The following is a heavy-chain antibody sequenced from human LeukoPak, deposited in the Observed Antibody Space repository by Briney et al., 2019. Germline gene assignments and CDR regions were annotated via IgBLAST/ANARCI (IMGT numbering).Heavy chain of an antibody. J-gene: IGHJ4*02. CDR2: IRYDGSNK. CDR3: AKDLSGNEAIDY. Sequence: GGSLRLSCAASGFIFSSYGMHWVRQAPGKGLEWVAFIRYDGSNKYYADSVKGRLTISRDNSKNTLYLQMNSLRAEDTAVYYCAKDLSGNEAIDYWGQGTLVTVSS. V-gene: IGHV3-30*02. D-gene: IGHD4-23*01. CDR1: GFIFSSYG.